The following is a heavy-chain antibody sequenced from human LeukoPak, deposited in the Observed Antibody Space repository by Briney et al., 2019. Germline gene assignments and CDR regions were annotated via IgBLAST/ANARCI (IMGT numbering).Heavy chain of an antibody. J-gene: IGHJ4*02. D-gene: IGHD3-22*01. Sequence: GGSLRLSCAASGFTFSSYGMSWVRQAPGKGLEWVSGISGSGGSTYYADSVKGRLTISRDNSKNTLYLQMNSPRAEDTAVYYCVRDDDRPDNGLDYWGQGTLVTVSS. CDR2: ISGSGGST. CDR3: VRDDDRPDNGLDY. V-gene: IGHV3-23*01. CDR1: GFTFSSYG.